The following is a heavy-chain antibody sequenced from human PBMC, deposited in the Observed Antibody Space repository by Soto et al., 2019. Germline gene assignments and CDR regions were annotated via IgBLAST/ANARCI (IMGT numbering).Heavy chain of an antibody. D-gene: IGHD3-3*01. V-gene: IGHV4-38-2*01. Sequence: SETLSLTCAVSGYSINSGYYWGWIREPPGKGLEWIGSIYHSGSTYYNPSLKSRVTISVDTSKNQFSLKLSSVTAADTAVYYCARVVTIFGVVIDWFDPWGQGTLVTVSS. CDR3: ARVVTIFGVVIDWFDP. CDR2: IYHSGST. CDR1: GYSINSGYY. J-gene: IGHJ5*02.